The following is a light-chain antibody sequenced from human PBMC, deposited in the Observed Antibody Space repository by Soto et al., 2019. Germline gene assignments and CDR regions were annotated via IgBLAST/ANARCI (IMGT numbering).Light chain of an antibody. CDR3: QAWDSSTVV. CDR2: QDT. V-gene: IGLV3-1*01. CDR1: KLGDKY. Sequence: SYELTQPPSVSVSPGQTASITCSGDKLGDKYVCWYQQKPGQSPVLVIYQDTKRPSGIPERFSGFNSGNTATLTVSGTQAMDEADYYCQAWDSSTVVFGGGTQLTVL. J-gene: IGLJ2*01.